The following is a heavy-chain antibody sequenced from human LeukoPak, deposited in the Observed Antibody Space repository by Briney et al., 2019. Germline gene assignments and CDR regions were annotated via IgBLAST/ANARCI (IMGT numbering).Heavy chain of an antibody. CDR1: GFTFSSYE. Sequence: PGGSLRLSCAASGFTFSSYEMNWVRQAPGKGLEWVSYISSSGSTIYYADSVKGRFTISRDNAKNSLYLQMNGLRAEDTAVYYCASDILTGYYPDYWGQGTLVTVSS. CDR2: ISSSGSTI. D-gene: IGHD3-9*01. CDR3: ASDILTGYYPDY. J-gene: IGHJ4*02. V-gene: IGHV3-48*03.